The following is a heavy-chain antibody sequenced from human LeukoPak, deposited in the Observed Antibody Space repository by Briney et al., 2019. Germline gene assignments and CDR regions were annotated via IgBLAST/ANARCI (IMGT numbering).Heavy chain of an antibody. CDR1: GGSFSDYY. CDR3: ARGLDTYKSGVD. CDR2: IQPSGTT. D-gene: IGHD1-26*01. Sequence: SETLSLTCGVYGGSFSDYYCTWIRQPPGKGLEWIGEIQPSGTTNYNPSLMSRVTMSLDTSKNQFSLKVTSVTAADTAVYFCARGLDTYKSGVDWGQGTLVTAPS. J-gene: IGHJ4*02. V-gene: IGHV4-34*01.